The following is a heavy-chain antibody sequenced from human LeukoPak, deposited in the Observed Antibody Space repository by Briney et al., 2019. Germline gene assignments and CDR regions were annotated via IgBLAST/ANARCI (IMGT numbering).Heavy chain of an antibody. D-gene: IGHD3-9*01. V-gene: IGHV1-69*04. J-gene: IGHJ4*02. CDR3: ARSGYDILTSDY. CDR1: GGTFSSYA. Sequence: SVKVSCKASGGTFSSYAISWGRQPPEQGFNWMGRIIPILGIANYAQKFQGRVTITADKSTSTAYMELSSLRSEDTAVYYCARSGYDILTSDYWGQGTLVTVSS. CDR2: IIPILGIA.